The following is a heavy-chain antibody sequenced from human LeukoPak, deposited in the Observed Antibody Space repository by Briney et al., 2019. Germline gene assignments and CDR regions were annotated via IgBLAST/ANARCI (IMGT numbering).Heavy chain of an antibody. CDR1: GYSFTSYW. CDR2: IYPGDSDT. Sequence: GESLKISCKGSGYSFTSYWIGWVRQMPGKGLEWMGIIYPGDSDTRYSPSFQGQVTISADKSISTAYLQWSSLRAEDTAVYYCAKDDYDFYYYMDVWGKGTTVTVSS. V-gene: IGHV5-51*01. CDR3: AKDDYDFYYYMDV. J-gene: IGHJ6*03. D-gene: IGHD5-24*01.